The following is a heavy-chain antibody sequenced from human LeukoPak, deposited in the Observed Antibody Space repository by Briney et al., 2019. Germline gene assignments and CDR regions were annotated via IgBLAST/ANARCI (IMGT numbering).Heavy chain of an antibody. CDR3: AKEIDTSGYSTFDY. CDR1: GFAFSSYG. Sequence: PGGSLRLSCAASGFAFSSYGMLWVRQAPGKGLEWVAFIRYDGSNKYYVDSVKGRFTISRDNSKNALYLQMNSLRAEDTAVYYCAKEIDTSGYSTFDYWGQGTLVTVSS. V-gene: IGHV3-30*02. CDR2: IRYDGSNK. J-gene: IGHJ4*02. D-gene: IGHD3-22*01.